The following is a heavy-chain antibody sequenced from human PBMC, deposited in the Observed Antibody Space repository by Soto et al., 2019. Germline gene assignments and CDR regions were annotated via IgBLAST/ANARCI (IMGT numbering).Heavy chain of an antibody. D-gene: IGHD5-18*01. CDR1: GGSCSGYY. CDR3: ARGTRYSYGS. Sequence: PSETLSLTCAVYGGSCSGYYWSWIRQPPGKGLEWIGEINHSGSTNYNPSLKSRVTISVDTSKNQFSLKLSSVTAADTAVYYCARGTRYSYGSWGQGTLVTVSS. J-gene: IGHJ5*02. CDR2: INHSGST. V-gene: IGHV4-34*01.